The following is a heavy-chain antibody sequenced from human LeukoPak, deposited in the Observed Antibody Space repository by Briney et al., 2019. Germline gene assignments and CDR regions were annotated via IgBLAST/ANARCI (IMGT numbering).Heavy chain of an antibody. J-gene: IGHJ4*02. CDR2: IYYSGST. CDR3: ARERGSRPRRFDY. V-gene: IGHV4-39*07. CDR1: GASISGSGYY. D-gene: IGHD3-16*01. Sequence: SETLSLTCAVSGASISGSGYYWGWIRQPPGKGLEWIGNIYYSGSTYYNASLQSRVIISIDTSKNQFSLKLSSVTAADTAVYYCARERGSRPRRFDYWGQGTLVTVSS.